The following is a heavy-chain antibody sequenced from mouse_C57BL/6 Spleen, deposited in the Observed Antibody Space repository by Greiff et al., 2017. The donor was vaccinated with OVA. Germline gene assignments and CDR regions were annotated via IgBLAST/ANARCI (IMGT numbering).Heavy chain of an antibody. Sequence: EVQLVESGGGLVKPGGSLKLSCAASGFTFSDYGMHWVRQAPEKGLEWVAYISSGSSTIYYADTVKGRFTISRDNAKNTLFLQMTSLRSEDTAMYYCARGATVVERAMDYWGQGTSVTVSS. CDR1: GFTFSDYG. D-gene: IGHD1-1*01. CDR2: ISSGSSTI. CDR3: ARGATVVERAMDY. V-gene: IGHV5-17*01. J-gene: IGHJ4*01.